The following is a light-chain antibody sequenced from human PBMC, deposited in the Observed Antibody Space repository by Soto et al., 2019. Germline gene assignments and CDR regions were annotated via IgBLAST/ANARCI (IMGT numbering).Light chain of an antibody. CDR2: LGS. CDR3: MQALQTGT. J-gene: IGKJ5*01. CDR1: QSLLHSKGYNY. V-gene: IGKV2-28*01. Sequence: DIVMTQSPLSLPVTPGERASISCRSSQSLLHSKGYNYLDWYLQKPGQSPQLLIYLGSNRASGVPDRFSGSGSGTDFTLKISRVEAEDVGVYYCMQALQTGTFGQGTRLEIK.